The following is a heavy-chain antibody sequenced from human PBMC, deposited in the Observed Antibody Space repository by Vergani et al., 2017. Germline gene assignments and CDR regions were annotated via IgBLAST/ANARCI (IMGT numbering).Heavy chain of an antibody. J-gene: IGHJ6*03. CDR3: ARDRGDWRYSRYFYNYYMDV. CDR2: ISYDGTNK. D-gene: IGHD2-8*02. CDR1: GFTFGDHG. V-gene: IGHV3-30-3*01. Sequence: VQLVESGGGLIHPGGSLRLSCAASGFTFGDHGIHWVRRAPGKGLEWVALISYDGTNKYYTNSVRGRFTISRDNSKSTLFLQMNSLRVEDMAVYYCARDRGDWRYSRYFYNYYMDVWGKGTTVTVSS.